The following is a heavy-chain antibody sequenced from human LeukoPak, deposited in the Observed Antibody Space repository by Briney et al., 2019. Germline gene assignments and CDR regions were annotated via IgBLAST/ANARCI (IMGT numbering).Heavy chain of an antibody. J-gene: IGHJ4*02. CDR1: GGSFSGYY. CDR3: ARGIKDGYDSYYFDY. CDR2: INHSGST. V-gene: IGHV4-34*01. D-gene: IGHD5-12*01. Sequence: PSETLSLTCAVYGGSFSGYYWSWIRQPPGKGLEWIGEINHSGSTNYNPSLKSRVTISVDTSKNQFSLKLSSVTAADTAVYYCARGIKDGYDSYYFDYWGQGTLVTVSS.